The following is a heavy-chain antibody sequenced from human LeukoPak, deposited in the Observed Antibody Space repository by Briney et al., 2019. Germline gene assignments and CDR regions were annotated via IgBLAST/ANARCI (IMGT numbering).Heavy chain of an antibody. CDR2: INPNSGGT. D-gene: IGHD6-19*01. J-gene: IGHJ2*01. CDR3: ARRAGYSSGLGVWYFDL. V-gene: IGHV1-2*02. Sequence: GASVKVSCKASGYAFTGYYMHWVRQAPGQGLEWMGWINPNSGGTNYAQKFQGRVTMTRDTSISTAYMELSRLRSDDTAVYYCARRAGYSSGLGVWYFDLWGRGTLVTVSS. CDR1: GYAFTGYY.